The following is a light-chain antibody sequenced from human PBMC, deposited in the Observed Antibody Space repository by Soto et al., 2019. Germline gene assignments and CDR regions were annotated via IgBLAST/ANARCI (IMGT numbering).Light chain of an antibody. CDR1: QSVSNN. V-gene: IGKV3-15*01. CDR2: HAS. CDR3: QQPYDWLTCT. J-gene: IGKJ1*01. Sequence: EIVMTQSPATLSLSPGERATLSCRASQSVSNNLAWYQQKPGQVPRLLIYHASGRATGTPARFSGSRSGPEFTPTISTLQSEDVAVYYCQQPYDWLTCTFGHGTKVEIK.